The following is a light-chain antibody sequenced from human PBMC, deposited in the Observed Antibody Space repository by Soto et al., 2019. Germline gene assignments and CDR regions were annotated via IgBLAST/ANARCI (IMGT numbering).Light chain of an antibody. V-gene: IGKV3-11*02. CDR1: QSVGSY. CDR2: DAS. CDR3: QQRSNWPPLT. Sequence: EIVVTQSPATLSLSPGERATLSCRTSQSVGSYLAWYQKKPGQAPRLLIYDASNRATGIPARFSGSGSGRDFTLTISSLEPEDFAVYYCQQRSNWPPLTFGGGTKVDIK. J-gene: IGKJ4*01.